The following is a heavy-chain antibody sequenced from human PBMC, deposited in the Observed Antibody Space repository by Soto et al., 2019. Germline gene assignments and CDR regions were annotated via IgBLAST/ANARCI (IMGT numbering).Heavy chain of an antibody. J-gene: IGHJ6*02. CDR2: IKSKTDGGTT. CDR1: GFTFSNAW. Sequence: GGSLRLSCAASGFTFSNAWMNWVRQAPGKGLEWVGRIKSKTDGGTTDYAAPVKGRFTISRDDSKNTLYLQMNSLKTEDTAVYYCTSLIVVAHPNYYYGMDVWGQGTTVTVSS. D-gene: IGHD3-22*01. V-gene: IGHV3-15*07. CDR3: TSLIVVAHPNYYYGMDV.